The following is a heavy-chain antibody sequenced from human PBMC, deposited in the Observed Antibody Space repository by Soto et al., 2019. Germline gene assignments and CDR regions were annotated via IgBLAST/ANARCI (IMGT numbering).Heavy chain of an antibody. J-gene: IGHJ4*02. CDR1: GFTFSSYA. D-gene: IGHD1-26*01. CDR2: ISYDGSNK. CDR3: ARGPEWELPL. Sequence: QVQLVESGGGVVQPGRSLRLSCAASGFTFSSYAMHWVRQAPGKGLEWVAVISYDGSNKYYADSVKGRFTISRDNSKNTLYLQMNSLRAEDTAVYYCARGPEWELPLWGQGTLVTVSS. V-gene: IGHV3-30-3*01.